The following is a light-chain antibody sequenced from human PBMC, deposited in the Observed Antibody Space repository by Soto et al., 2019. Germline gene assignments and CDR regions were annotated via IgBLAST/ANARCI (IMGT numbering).Light chain of an antibody. CDR3: TSYTSSSTIL. Sequence: QSALTQPASVSGSPGQSITTSCTGTSSDVGGYNYVSWYQQHPGKAPKLMIYDVSNRPSGASNRFSGSKSGNTASLTISGLQAEDEADYYCTSYTSSSTILFGGGTKLTVL. CDR2: DVS. V-gene: IGLV2-14*03. J-gene: IGLJ2*01. CDR1: SSDVGGYNY.